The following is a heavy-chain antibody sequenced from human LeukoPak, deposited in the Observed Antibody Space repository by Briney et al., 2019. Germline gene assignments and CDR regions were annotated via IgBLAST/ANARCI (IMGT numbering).Heavy chain of an antibody. D-gene: IGHD2-2*02. Sequence: ASVKVSCKASGYTFTGYYMHWVRQAPGQGLEWMGWINPNSGGTNYAQKFQGRVTMTRDTSISTAYMELSRLRSDDTAVCYCARYPIKYCSSTSCYTRNWFDPWGQGTLVTVSS. CDR3: ARYPIKYCSSTSCYTRNWFDP. CDR2: INPNSGGT. CDR1: GYTFTGYY. J-gene: IGHJ5*02. V-gene: IGHV1-2*02.